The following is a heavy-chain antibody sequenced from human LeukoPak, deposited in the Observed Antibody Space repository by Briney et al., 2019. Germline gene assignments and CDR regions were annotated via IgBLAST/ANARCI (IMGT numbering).Heavy chain of an antibody. Sequence: GESLKISCKVSGYSFPSYWITWVRQVPGNGLEWMGRIAPSDSYTNYNPSFEGHVTMSVEKSITTVYLQWSSLKASDTAMYYCVRQPPGVYDTTQNWFDPWGQGTLVTVSS. V-gene: IGHV5-10-1*01. CDR1: GYSFPSYW. CDR2: IAPSDSYT. J-gene: IGHJ5*02. D-gene: IGHD3-22*01. CDR3: VRQPPGVYDTTQNWFDP.